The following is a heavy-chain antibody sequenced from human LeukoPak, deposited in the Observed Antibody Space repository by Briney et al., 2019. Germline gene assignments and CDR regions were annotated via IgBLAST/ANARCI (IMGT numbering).Heavy chain of an antibody. D-gene: IGHD6-13*01. CDR3: ARDTAAGVFDY. V-gene: IGHV4-59*01. CDR2: IYYSGST. CDR1: GGSISSYY. Sequence: SETLSFTCTVSGGSISSYYWSWIRQPPGKGLECIGYIYYSGSTNYNPSLKSRVTISVDTSKNQFSLKLSSVTAADTAVYYCARDTAAGVFDYWGQATLVTVSS. J-gene: IGHJ4*02.